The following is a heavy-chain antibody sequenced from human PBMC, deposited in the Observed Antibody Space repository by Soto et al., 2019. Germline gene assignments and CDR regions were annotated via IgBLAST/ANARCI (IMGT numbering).Heavy chain of an antibody. CDR3: VRGNGYTYVPFDN. CDR2: IWFDGSDR. J-gene: IGHJ4*02. CDR1: GFSFESYG. V-gene: IGHV3-33*01. Sequence: QVQLVESGGGVVQPGRSLRLSCAASGFSFESYGMHWVRQAPGKGLEWVAAIWFDGSDRKYVDYVKGRFTISRDNSKNAVFLQMTSLSAEDTAVYYCVRGNGYTYVPFDNWGQGTLVTVSS. D-gene: IGHD5-18*01.